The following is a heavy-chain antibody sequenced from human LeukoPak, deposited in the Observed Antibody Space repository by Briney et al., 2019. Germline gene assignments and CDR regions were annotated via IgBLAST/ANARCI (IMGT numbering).Heavy chain of an antibody. J-gene: IGHJ4*02. CDR3: AKDDSGVLRFLEWLLLDY. CDR1: GFTFSSYA. V-gene: IGHV3-23*01. Sequence: GGSLRLSCAASGFTFSSYAMSWVRQAPGKGLEWVSAISGSGGSTYCADSVKGRFTISRDNSKNTLYLQMNSLRAEDTAVYYCAKDDSGVLRFLEWLLLDYWGQGTLVTVSS. D-gene: IGHD3-3*01. CDR2: ISGSGGST.